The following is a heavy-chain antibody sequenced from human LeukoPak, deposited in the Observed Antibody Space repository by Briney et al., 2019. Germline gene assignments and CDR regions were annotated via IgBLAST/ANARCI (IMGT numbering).Heavy chain of an antibody. Sequence: PGGSLRLSCAASGFSFSSYSINWVRQAPGKGLEWVSYISGDGNAKHYTDSVKGRFTISRDNAKNALYLQMNSLRAEDTAVCYCARCDSSRWNGIDYWGQGTLVTVSS. CDR3: ARCDSSRWNGIDY. D-gene: IGHD6-13*01. V-gene: IGHV3-48*01. CDR2: ISGDGNAK. CDR1: GFSFSSYS. J-gene: IGHJ4*02.